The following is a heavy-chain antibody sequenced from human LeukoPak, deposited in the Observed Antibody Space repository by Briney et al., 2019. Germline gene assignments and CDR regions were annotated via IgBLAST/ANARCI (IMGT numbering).Heavy chain of an antibody. CDR3: AREGQGDYDSSGSDAFDI. D-gene: IGHD3-22*01. Sequence: GASVKVSCKASGGTFSSYAISWVRQAPGQGLEWMGRIILILGIANYAQKFQGRVTITADKSTSTAYMELSSLRSEDTAVYYCAREGQGDYDSSGSDAFDIWGQGTMVTVSS. V-gene: IGHV1-69*04. J-gene: IGHJ3*02. CDR2: IILILGIA. CDR1: GGTFSSYA.